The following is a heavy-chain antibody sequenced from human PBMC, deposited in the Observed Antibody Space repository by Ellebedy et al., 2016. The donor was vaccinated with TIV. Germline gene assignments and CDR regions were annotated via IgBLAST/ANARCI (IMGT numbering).Heavy chain of an antibody. D-gene: IGHD3-3*01. V-gene: IGHV1-18*04. Sequence: AASVKVSCKAFGYTFTNYGINWVRQAPGQGLEWLGWISADDGTTNSTQKFQSRVTMITDTSTSTTYLELRSLRSDGTAVYYCAREKEMVPILGVVIMGPGHGMDVWGQGTTVTVSS. CDR3: AREKEMVPILGVVIMGPGHGMDV. J-gene: IGHJ6*02. CDR2: ISADDGTT. CDR1: GYTFTNYG.